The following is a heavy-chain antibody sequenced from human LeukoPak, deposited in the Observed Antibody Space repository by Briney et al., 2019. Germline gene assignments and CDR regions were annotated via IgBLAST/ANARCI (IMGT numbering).Heavy chain of an antibody. J-gene: IGHJ4*02. V-gene: IGHV3-66*01. CDR2: IYADGNT. CDR3: ARDLYRSGPSVY. Sequence: QSGGSLRLSCAASGISVNSNYMSWVRQAPGKGLEWLSVIYADGNTYYAGSVKGRFTISRDGSENALYLQMNSLRLDDTAVYYCARDLYRSGPSVYWGQGTLVSVSS. D-gene: IGHD6-19*01. CDR1: GISVNSNY.